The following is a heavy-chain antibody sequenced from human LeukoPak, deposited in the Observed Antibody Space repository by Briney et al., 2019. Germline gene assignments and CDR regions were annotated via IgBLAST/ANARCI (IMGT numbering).Heavy chain of an antibody. CDR1: YSSVSRGYY. CDR2: IYHSGST. Sequence: SETLSLTCQVLYSSVSRGYYWGWIRQPPGKGLEWIGSIYHSGSTYHNPSLKSRVTLSVDESKNQFSLKLSSVTAADTAVYYCARDSALAQAVMFDYWGQGTLVTVSS. D-gene: IGHD6-19*01. CDR3: ARDSALAQAVMFDY. V-gene: IGHV4-38-2*02. J-gene: IGHJ4*02.